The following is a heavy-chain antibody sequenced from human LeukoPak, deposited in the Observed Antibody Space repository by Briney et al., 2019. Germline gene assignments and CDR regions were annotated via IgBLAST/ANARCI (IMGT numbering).Heavy chain of an antibody. V-gene: IGHV1-46*01. CDR1: GYTFTSYY. CDR2: INPSGGST. CDR3: ATGSGWHYYFDY. D-gene: IGHD6-19*01. Sequence: ASVKVSCKASGYTFTSYYMHWVRQAPGQGLEWMGIINPSGGSTSYAQKFQGRVTMTRDTSTSTVYVELSSLRSEDTAVYYCATGSGWHYYFDYWGQGTLVTVSS. J-gene: IGHJ4*02.